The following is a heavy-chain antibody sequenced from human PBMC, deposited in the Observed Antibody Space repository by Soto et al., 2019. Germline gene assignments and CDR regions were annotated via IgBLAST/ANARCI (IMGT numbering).Heavy chain of an antibody. J-gene: IGHJ4*02. V-gene: IGHV4-31*03. CDR1: GGSISSGGYY. CDR2: IYYSGST. CDR3: AREKNGDYYFDY. D-gene: IGHD4-17*01. Sequence: SETLSLTCTVSGGSISSGGYYWSWIRQHPGKGLEWIGYIYYSGSTYYNPSLKSRVTISVDTSKNQFSLKLSSVTAADTAVYYCAREKNGDYYFDYWGQGTLVTVSS.